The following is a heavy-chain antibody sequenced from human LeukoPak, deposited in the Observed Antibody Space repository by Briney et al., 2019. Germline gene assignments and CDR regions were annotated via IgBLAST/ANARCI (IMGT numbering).Heavy chain of an antibody. V-gene: IGHV1-69*05. J-gene: IGHJ4*02. CDR1: GYTFTSYD. D-gene: IGHD6-19*01. CDR2: IIPIFGTA. CDR3: ATYSSGWKGSFDY. Sequence: ASVKVSCKASGYTFTSYDINWVRQAPGQGLEWMGRIIPIFGTANYAQKFQGRVTITTDESTSTAYMELSSLRSEDTAVYYCATYSSGWKGSFDYWGQGTLVTVSS.